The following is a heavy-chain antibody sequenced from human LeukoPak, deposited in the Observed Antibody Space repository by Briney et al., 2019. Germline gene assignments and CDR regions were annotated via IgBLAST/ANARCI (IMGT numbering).Heavy chain of an antibody. CDR2: IYSDGSK. V-gene: IGHV3-53*01. CDR1: GFTVTIKY. D-gene: IGHD1-26*01. J-gene: IGHJ6*03. CDR3: VRANGELWDNTYYYYMDV. Sequence: PGRSLRLSCAASGFTVTIKYMSWVSQGPGKGLEWVSIIYSDGSKYYANSVKGRFTIARDKSKNTLDLQMNSLGADDTAVYYCVRANGELWDNTYYYYMDVWGKGTTVTVSS.